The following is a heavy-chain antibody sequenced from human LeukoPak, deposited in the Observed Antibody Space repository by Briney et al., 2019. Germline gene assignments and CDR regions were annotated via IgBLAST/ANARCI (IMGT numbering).Heavy chain of an antibody. D-gene: IGHD3-9*01. J-gene: IGHJ4*02. CDR3: ARASLRYYDILWYFDY. CDR2: IIPIFGTA. V-gene: IGHV1-69*13. Sequence: GASVKASCKASGGTFSSYAISWVRQAPGQGLEWMGGIIPIFGTANYAQKFQGRVTITADESTSTAYVELSSLRSEDTAVYYCARASLRYYDILWYFDYWGQGTLVTVSS. CDR1: GGTFSSYA.